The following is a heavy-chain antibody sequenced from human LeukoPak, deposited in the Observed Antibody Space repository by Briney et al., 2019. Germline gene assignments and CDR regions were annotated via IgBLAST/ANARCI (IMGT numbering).Heavy chain of an antibody. CDR2: IYTSGST. D-gene: IGHD3-3*01. J-gene: IGHJ5*02. CDR3: ARDHLSPPYYDFWSGYYNWFDP. Sequence: PSETLSLTCTVSGGSISSYYWSWIRQPAGKGLEWIGRIYTSGSTNYNPSLKSRVTMSVDTSKNQFSLKLSSVTAADTAVYYCARDHLSPPYYDFWSGYYNWFDPWGQGTLVTVSS. CDR1: GGSISSYY. V-gene: IGHV4-4*07.